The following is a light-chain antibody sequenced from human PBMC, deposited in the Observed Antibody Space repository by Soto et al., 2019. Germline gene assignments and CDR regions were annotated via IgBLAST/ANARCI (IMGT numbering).Light chain of an antibody. CDR3: QHYGRSPPSWT. V-gene: IGKV3-20*01. Sequence: IVLTQSPGTLSLSPGERATLSCRASQSVSSSHLAWYQQKPGQPPRPLIFDTSKRATGIPDRCSGSGSGTGFTLTISSLEPEAVAVYYCQHYGRSPPSWTFGQGTKVDIK. CDR1: QSVSSSH. J-gene: IGKJ1*01. CDR2: DTS.